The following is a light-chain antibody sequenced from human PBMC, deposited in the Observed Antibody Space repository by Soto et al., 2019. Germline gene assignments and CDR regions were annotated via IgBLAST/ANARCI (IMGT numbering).Light chain of an antibody. CDR2: KVS. J-gene: IGKJ2*01. Sequence: DIQMTQSPSTLSASVGDRVIITCRASETINGWLAWYQQKPGKAPKPLINKVSTLESGVPSRFSGSASGTEFTLTISSLQPDDFSTYYCQQYKTYSSSTFGQGTKLDIK. V-gene: IGKV1-5*03. CDR1: ETINGW. CDR3: QQYKTYSSST.